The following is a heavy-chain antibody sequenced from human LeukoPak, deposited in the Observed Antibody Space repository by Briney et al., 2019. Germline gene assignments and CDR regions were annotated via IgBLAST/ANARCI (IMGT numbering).Heavy chain of an antibody. CDR1: GYSISSGYY. V-gene: IGHV4-38-2*02. Sequence: PSETLSLTCTVSGYSISSGYYWGWIRQPPGKGLEWIGSIYHSGSTYCNPSLKSRVTISVDTSKNQFSLKLSSVTAADTAVYYCARDLDSWTTGRRFDPWGQGTLVTVSS. D-gene: IGHD4-17*01. CDR2: IYHSGST. J-gene: IGHJ5*02. CDR3: ARDLDSWTTGRRFDP.